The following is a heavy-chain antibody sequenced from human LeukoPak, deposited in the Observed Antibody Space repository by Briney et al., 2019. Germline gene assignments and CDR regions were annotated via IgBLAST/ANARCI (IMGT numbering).Heavy chain of an antibody. CDR2: IWYDGSNK. V-gene: IGHV3-33*01. CDR3: ARVGIFGVARDLDY. J-gene: IGHJ4*02. Sequence: GGSLRLSCAASGFTFSSYGMHWVRQAPGKGLEWVAVIWYDGSNKYYADSVKGRFTISRDNAKNSLYLQMNSLRAEDTAVYYCARVGIFGVARDLDYWGQGTLVTVSS. CDR1: GFTFSSYG. D-gene: IGHD3-3*01.